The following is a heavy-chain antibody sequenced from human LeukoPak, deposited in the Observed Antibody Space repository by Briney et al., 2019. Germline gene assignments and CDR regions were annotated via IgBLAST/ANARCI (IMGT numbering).Heavy chain of an antibody. CDR3: ARGTGPSNYDY. V-gene: IGHV3-53*01. Sequence: PGGSLRLSCATSGFTFSSYAMTWVRQAPGKGLEWVSVIYSGGSTYYADSVKGRFTISRDNSKNTLYLQMNSLRAEDTAVYYCARGTGPSNYDYWGQGTLVTVSS. CDR1: GFTFSSYA. CDR2: IYSGGST. J-gene: IGHJ4*02. D-gene: IGHD1-1*01.